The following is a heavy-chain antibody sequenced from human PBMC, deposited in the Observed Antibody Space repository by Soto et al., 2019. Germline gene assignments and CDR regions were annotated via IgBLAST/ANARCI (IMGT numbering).Heavy chain of an antibody. Sequence: XETLTLTCTVSACSISSYCWSWIRQPPGKGLDWIGYIYYSGRTNYNPSLKTRVTISVDTSKNQFSLKLSSVTAADTAVYYCARGATSWSLDFGYWGQGTLVTVSS. CDR3: ARGATSWSLDFGY. D-gene: IGHD2-2*01. CDR2: IYYSGRT. J-gene: IGHJ4*02. CDR1: ACSISSYC. V-gene: IGHV4-59*01.